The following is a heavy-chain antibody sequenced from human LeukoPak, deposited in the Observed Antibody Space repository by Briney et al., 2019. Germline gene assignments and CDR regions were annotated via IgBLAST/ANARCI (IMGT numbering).Heavy chain of an antibody. J-gene: IGHJ4*02. CDR3: ARVREYSSSSWVDYYFDY. CDR1: GFTFSDYN. D-gene: IGHD6-6*01. CDR2: ISRSGSTK. V-gene: IGHV3-11*01. Sequence: GGSLRLSCAASGFTFSDYNMRWIRQAPGKGLEWVSSISRSGSTKYYADSVKGRFTISRDNAKNSLYLQMNSLRAEDTALYYCARVREYSSSSWVDYYFDYWGQGTLVTVSS.